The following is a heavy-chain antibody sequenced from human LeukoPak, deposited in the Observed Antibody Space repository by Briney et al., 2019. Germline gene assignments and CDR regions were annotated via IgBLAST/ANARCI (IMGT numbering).Heavy chain of an antibody. Sequence: KASETLSLTCAVYGGSFSGYYWSWIRQPPGKGLEWIGEINHSGSTNYNPSLKSRVTISVDTSKNQFSLKLSSVTAADTAVYYCARDAWVEYNWNYHRRRAFDIWGQGTMVTVSS. CDR3: ARDAWVEYNWNYHRRRAFDI. V-gene: IGHV4-34*01. CDR2: INHSGST. CDR1: GGSFSGYY. D-gene: IGHD1-7*01. J-gene: IGHJ3*02.